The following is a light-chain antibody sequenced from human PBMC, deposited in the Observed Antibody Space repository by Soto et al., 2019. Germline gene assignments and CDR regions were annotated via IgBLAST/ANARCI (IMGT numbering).Light chain of an antibody. CDR3: SSYTTSSTWV. Sequence: QSVLTQPASVSGSPGQSITISCTGTSSDVGGYNYVSWYQQQPGKAPKLMIYGVSNRPSVVSPRFSGSKSGTTASLTSSGRQDEDEDDYYCSSYTTSSTWVFGGGTQLTVL. CDR1: SSDVGGYNY. V-gene: IGLV2-14*01. J-gene: IGLJ3*02. CDR2: GVS.